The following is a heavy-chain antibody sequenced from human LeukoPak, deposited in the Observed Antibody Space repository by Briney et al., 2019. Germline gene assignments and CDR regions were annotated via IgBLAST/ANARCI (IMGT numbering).Heavy chain of an antibody. J-gene: IGHJ3*02. Sequence: SETLSLTCTVSGGSLSSSSYYWGWIRQPPGKGLEWIGSIYYSGSTYYNPSLKSRVTISVDTSKNQFSLKQSSVTAADTAVYYCATKTRPDHLDYGDYFAAFDNWGQGTMVTVSS. V-gene: IGHV4-39*01. CDR3: ATKTRPDHLDYGDYFAAFDN. CDR1: GGSLSSSSYY. D-gene: IGHD4-17*01. CDR2: IYYSGST.